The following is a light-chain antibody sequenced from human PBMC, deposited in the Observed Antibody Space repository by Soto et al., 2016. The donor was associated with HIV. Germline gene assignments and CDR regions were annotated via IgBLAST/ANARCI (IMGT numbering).Light chain of an antibody. Sequence: SSELTQDPVVSVALGQTVMITCQGDSLRSYYASWYQQKPGQAPVLVMYGNNKRPSGIPARFSGSSSGNPASLTITGARAEDEADYYCLSRNNTENYNCVFGSGTKLTVL. CDR2: GNN. J-gene: IGLJ1*01. CDR3: LSRNNTENYNCV. CDR1: SLRSYY. V-gene: IGLV3-19*01.